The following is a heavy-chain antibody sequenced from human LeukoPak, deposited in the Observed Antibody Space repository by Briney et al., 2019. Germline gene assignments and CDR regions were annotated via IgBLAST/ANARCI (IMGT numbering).Heavy chain of an antibody. CDR1: GFTFSDYY. CDR2: ISSSGSTI. Sequence: GGSLRLSCAASGFTFSDYYMGWIRQAPGKGLEWVSYISSSGSTIYYADSVKGRFTISRDNAKNSLYLQMNSLRAEDTAVYYCASPSWVYGIDYWGQGTLVTVSS. V-gene: IGHV3-11*01. CDR3: ASPSWVYGIDY. J-gene: IGHJ4*02. D-gene: IGHD3-10*01.